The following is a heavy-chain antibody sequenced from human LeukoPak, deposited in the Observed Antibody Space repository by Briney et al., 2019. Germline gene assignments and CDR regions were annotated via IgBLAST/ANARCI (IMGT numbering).Heavy chain of an antibody. CDR2: ISPGSGTT. Sequence: GSLRLSCAASGFTFSSYAMSWVRQAPGKGLEWVSAISPGSGTTYYADSVRGRFTISRDNSKNTLYLQMNSLGAEDTAIYYCSKGLPGHCSSTSCLGGFDSWGQGALVTVSS. J-gene: IGHJ4*02. CDR3: SKGLPGHCSSTSCLGGFDS. V-gene: IGHV3-23*01. CDR1: GFTFSSYA. D-gene: IGHD2-2*01.